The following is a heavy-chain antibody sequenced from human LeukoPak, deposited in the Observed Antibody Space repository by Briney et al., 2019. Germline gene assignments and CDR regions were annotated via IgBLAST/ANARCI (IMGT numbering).Heavy chain of an antibody. J-gene: IGHJ4*02. D-gene: IGHD3-3*01. CDR2: ISWDGGST. CDR3: ARAGYDFWSGYFFDY. Sequence: GGSLRLSCAASGFTFDDYTMHWVRQAPGKGLEWVSLISWDGGSTYYADSVKGRFTISRDNGKNSLYLQMNSLRTEDTALYYCARAGYDFWSGYFFDYWGQGTLVTASS. CDR1: GFTFDDYT. V-gene: IGHV3-43*01.